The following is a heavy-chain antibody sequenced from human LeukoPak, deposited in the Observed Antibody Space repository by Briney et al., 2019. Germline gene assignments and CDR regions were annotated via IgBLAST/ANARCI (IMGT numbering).Heavy chain of an antibody. D-gene: IGHD3-22*01. CDR1: GYTFTRYY. CDR2: ISPSGGST. V-gene: IGHV1-46*01. J-gene: IGHJ3*02. Sequence: ASVKVSCKAFGYTFTRYYMHWVRQAPGQGPEWMGVISPSGGSTTYAQKLQGRVTMTTDTSTSTAYMELSSLRSEDTAVYYCATLSIVTDASDIWGQGTMVTVSS. CDR3: ATLSIVTDASDI.